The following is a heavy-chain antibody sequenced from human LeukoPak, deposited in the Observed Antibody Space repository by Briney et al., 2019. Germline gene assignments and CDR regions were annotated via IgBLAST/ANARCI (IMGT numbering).Heavy chain of an antibody. CDR3: ARAKVWEYYFDY. D-gene: IGHD1-26*01. CDR2: INHSGST. J-gene: IGHJ4*02. Sequence: PSETPSLTCAVYGGSFSGYYWSWIRQPPGKGLEWIGEINHSGSTNYNPSLKSRVTISVDTSKNQFSLKLSSVTAADTAVYYCARAKVWEYYFDYWGQGTLVTVSS. CDR1: GGSFSGYY. V-gene: IGHV4-34*01.